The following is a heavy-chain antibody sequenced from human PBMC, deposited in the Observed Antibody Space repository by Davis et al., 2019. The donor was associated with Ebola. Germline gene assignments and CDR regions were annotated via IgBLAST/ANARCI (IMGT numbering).Heavy chain of an antibody. J-gene: IGHJ4*02. V-gene: IGHV1-18*01. CDR2: ISAYNGHT. D-gene: IGHD6-19*01. Sequence: AASVTVSCKASGYTFNSHGISWVRQAPGQGLEWMAWISAYNGHTKYAQKFQGRLNLTTDTSTSTVYMELRSLTSDDTAEYYCARGRNGGWDFDYWGQGTRVTVSS. CDR1: GYTFNSHG. CDR3: ARGRNGGWDFDY.